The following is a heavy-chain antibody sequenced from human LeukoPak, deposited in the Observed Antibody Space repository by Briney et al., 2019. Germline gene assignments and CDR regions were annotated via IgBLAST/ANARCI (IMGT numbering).Heavy chain of an antibody. V-gene: IGHV3-21*04. CDR2: VSTGSNYI. D-gene: IGHD6-19*01. J-gene: IGHJ4*02. CDR3: ATSGWHLYFDS. Sequence: GGSLRLSCRASGFTFSSYRLNWVRQAPGKGLEWVSSVSTGSNYIYYADSVKGRFTISRDNSKNTLYLQMNSLRAEDTAVYYCATSGWHLYFDSWGQGTLVTVSS. CDR1: GFTFSSYR.